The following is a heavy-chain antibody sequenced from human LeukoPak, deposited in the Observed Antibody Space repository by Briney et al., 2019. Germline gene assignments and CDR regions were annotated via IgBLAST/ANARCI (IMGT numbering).Heavy chain of an antibody. J-gene: IGHJ6*02. CDR1: GFRFSSYA. V-gene: IGHV3-53*01. CDR3: TRVGDGYNSNYYYYGMDV. CDR2: IYSGGST. D-gene: IGHD5-24*01. Sequence: GGSLRLSCAASGFRFSSYAMSWVRQAPGKGLEWVSVIYSGGSTYYADSVKGRFTISRDNSKNTLYLQMNSLRAEDTAVYYCTRVGDGYNSNYYYYGMDVWGQGTTVTVSS.